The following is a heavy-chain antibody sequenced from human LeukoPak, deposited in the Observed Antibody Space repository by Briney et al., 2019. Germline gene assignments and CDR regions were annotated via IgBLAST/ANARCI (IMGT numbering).Heavy chain of an antibody. V-gene: IGHV3-48*03. CDR1: GFIFSSYE. J-gene: IGHJ5*02. CDR2: ISNSGTTI. CDR3: ARDRRFDP. Sequence: PGGSLRLSCAASGFIFSSYEVNWVRQAPGKGLEWVSYISNSGTTIYYADSVKGRFTISRDNSKNSLYLQMNSLRAEDTAVYYCARDRRFDPWGQGTLVTVSS.